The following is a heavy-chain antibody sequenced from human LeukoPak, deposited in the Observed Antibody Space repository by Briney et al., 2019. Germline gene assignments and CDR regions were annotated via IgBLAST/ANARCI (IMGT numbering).Heavy chain of an antibody. V-gene: IGHV4-59*01. J-gene: IGHJ4*01. CDR2: IYYSGST. Sequence: SEILSLTCTVSGGSINNYYWSWIRQPPGKGLELIGYIYYSGSTNYNPSLKSRVTMSVDTSKNQFSLKVNSVTAADTAVYYCARRTGYYDGFDYWGHGTLVTVPS. D-gene: IGHD3/OR15-3a*01. CDR3: ARRTGYYDGFDY. CDR1: GGSINNYY.